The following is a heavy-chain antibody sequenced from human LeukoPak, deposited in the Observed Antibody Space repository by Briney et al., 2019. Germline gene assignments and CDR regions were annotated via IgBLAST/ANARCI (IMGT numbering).Heavy chain of an antibody. CDR3: ASYRAAYQLLFCGMDV. CDR2: IYYSGRT. V-gene: IGHV4-31*03. J-gene: IGHJ6*02. CDR1: GGSTSSGGYY. D-gene: IGHD2-2*01. Sequence: SQTLSLTCTVSGGSTSSGGYYSSWIRQHPGKGLEWSGYIYYSGRTYYHPSLKSRVTISVDTSKNQFSLKLSSVTAADTAVYYCASYRAAYQLLFCGMDVWGQGTTVTVSS.